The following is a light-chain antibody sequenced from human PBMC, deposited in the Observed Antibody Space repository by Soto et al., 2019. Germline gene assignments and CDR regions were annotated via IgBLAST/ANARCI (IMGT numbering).Light chain of an antibody. J-gene: IGKJ1*01. CDR3: QQYGSSLRT. Sequence: ERVMTQSPATLSVSPGERATLSCRASQTVSSNLAWYQQKPGQAPRLLIYGASSRATGIPDRFSGSGSGTDFTLTISRLEPEDFAVYYCQQYGSSLRTFGQGTKVDI. CDR1: QTVSSN. CDR2: GAS. V-gene: IGKV3-20*01.